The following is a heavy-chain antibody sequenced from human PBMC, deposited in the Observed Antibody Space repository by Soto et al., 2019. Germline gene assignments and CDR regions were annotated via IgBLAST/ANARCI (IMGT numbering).Heavy chain of an antibody. J-gene: IGHJ4*02. V-gene: IGHV3-9*01. CDR3: AKDRNTAMVTGDFDY. CDR1: GFTFGDYA. D-gene: IGHD5-18*01. Sequence: GGSLRLSCAASGFTFGDYAMHWVRQVPGRGLEWVSGVSWTNISFGYADSVKGRFTISRDNARNSLYLQMSSLRREDTAFYYCAKDRNTAMVTGDFDYWGQGILVTVSS. CDR2: VSWTNISF.